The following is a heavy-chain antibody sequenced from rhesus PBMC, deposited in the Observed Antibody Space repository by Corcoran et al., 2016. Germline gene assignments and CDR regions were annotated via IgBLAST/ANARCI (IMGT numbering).Heavy chain of an antibody. V-gene: IGHV4-143*01. D-gene: IGHD5-42*01. J-gene: IGHJ4*01. Sequence: QVQLQESGPGLVKPSETLSLTCTVSGGSISASYYWSWIRKPPGKGLEWMGGIYGSGGSTNYNPSLKSRVTISRDTSKNQFSLKLSSVTAADTAVYYCARDGGYSNYVDYWGQGVLVTVSS. CDR1: GGSISASYY. CDR2: IYGSGGST. CDR3: ARDGGYSNYVDY.